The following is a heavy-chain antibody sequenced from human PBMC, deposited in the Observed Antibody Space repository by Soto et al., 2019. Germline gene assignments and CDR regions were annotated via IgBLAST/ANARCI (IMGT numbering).Heavy chain of an antibody. CDR2: VNPSGGHT. V-gene: IGHV1-46*01. D-gene: IGHD2-21*02. CDR3: ARGGHVVVVTAALDY. CDR1: GDTFTDYY. Sequence: QVQLVQSGAEVKKPGASVKVSCKASGDTFTDYYIHWVRQAPGHGLEWMGTVNPSGGHTTYAQHFLGRMTMTMDTSTSTLYMELTSLTSEDTAIYYCARGGHVVVVTAALDYWGQGTLVTVSS. J-gene: IGHJ4*02.